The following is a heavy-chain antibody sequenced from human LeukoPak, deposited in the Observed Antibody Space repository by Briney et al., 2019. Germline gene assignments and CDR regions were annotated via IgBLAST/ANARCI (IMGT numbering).Heavy chain of an antibody. J-gene: IGHJ4*02. CDR2: IERDGSET. V-gene: IGHV3-7*04. Sequence: GGSLRLSCAASAFTFSTHWMTWVRQAPGKGLEWVANIERDGSETYYVDSVEGRFTISRDNAKNSLYLQMNSLRAEDTAVYYCARGASRRDFWSGFYFDDWGQGTLVTVSS. CDR1: AFTFSTHW. CDR3: ARGASRRDFWSGFYFDD. D-gene: IGHD3-3*01.